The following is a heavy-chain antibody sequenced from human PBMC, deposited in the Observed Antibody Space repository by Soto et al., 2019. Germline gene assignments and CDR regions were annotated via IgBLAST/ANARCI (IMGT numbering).Heavy chain of an antibody. CDR2: ISGYNGNT. CDR3: ARGMGLAADFDY. Sequence: QVQLVPSGAAVKKPGASVKVYCKTSGYIFSLYSISWVRQAPGQGLEWMGWISGYNGNTNLAQKFQNRVTMTTSASTSYMELRNLRSDDTAVYYCARGMGLAADFDYWGQGTLVTVSS. D-gene: IGHD3-9*01. CDR1: GYIFSLYS. V-gene: IGHV1-18*01. J-gene: IGHJ4*02.